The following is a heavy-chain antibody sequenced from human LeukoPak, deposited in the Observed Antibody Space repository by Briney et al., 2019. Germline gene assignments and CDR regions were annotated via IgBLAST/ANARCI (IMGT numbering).Heavy chain of an antibody. V-gene: IGHV3-30*02. Sequence: GGSLRLSCAASGFTFSSYGMHWVRQAPGKGLEWVAFIRYDGSNKYYADSVKGRFTISRDNSKNTLYLQMNSLRAEDTAVYYCANDGGGSYRPGHFDYWGQGTLVTVSS. D-gene: IGHD1-26*01. CDR1: GFTFSSYG. J-gene: IGHJ4*02. CDR2: IRYDGSNK. CDR3: ANDGGGSYRPGHFDY.